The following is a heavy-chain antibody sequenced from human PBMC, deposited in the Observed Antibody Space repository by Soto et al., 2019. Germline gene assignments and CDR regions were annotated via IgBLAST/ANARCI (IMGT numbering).Heavy chain of an antibody. J-gene: IGHJ4*02. CDR1: GGTFSSYT. Sequence: QVQLVQSGAEVKKPGSSVKVSCKASGGTFSSYTISWVRQAPGQGLEWMGRIIPILGIANYAQKFQGRVTXXAXKXXSTAYMELSSLRSEDTAVYYCARDPRGLETGTTAYWGQGTLVTVSS. CDR2: IIPILGIA. D-gene: IGHD1-1*01. V-gene: IGHV1-69*08. CDR3: ARDPRGLETGTTAY.